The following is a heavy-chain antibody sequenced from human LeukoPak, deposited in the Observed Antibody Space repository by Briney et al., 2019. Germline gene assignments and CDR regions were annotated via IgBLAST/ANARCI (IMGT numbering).Heavy chain of an antibody. CDR3: ARDRYDSVYNWFDP. CDR1: GGSISNYY. V-gene: IGHV4-4*07. D-gene: IGHD3-22*01. CDR2: IYSSGST. Sequence: SETLSLTCTASGGSISNYYWTWIRQPAGKGLEWIGRIYSSGSTDYNPSLKSRVTMSVDTSRNQFSLKLSSVTAADTAVYYCARDRYDSVYNWFDPWGQGTLVTVSS. J-gene: IGHJ5*02.